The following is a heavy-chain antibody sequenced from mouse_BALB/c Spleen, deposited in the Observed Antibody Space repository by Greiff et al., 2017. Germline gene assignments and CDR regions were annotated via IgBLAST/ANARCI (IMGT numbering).Heavy chain of an antibody. CDR1: GYTFTSYW. D-gene: IGHD1-1*01. CDR2: IYPGSGST. J-gene: IGHJ1*01. V-gene: IGHV1S22*01. Sequence: LKQPGSELVRPGASVKLSCKASGYTFTSYWMHWVKQRHGQGLEWIGNIYPGSGSTNYDEKFKSKGTLTVDTSSSTAYMHLSSLTSEDSAVYYCTRYGNWYFDVWGAGTTVTVSS. CDR3: TRYGNWYFDV.